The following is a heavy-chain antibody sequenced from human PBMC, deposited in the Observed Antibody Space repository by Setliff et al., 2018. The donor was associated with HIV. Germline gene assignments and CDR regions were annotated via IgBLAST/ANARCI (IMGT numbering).Heavy chain of an antibody. Sequence: GASVKVSCKASGYTFPNYGITWVRQAPGQGLEWMGWISAYTANTNYAQNLQGRVTLTTDTSTSTAYMELRSLRSDDTAVYYRARVRVGATPLDYWGQGTLVTVSS. V-gene: IGHV1-18*01. CDR3: ARVRVGATPLDY. J-gene: IGHJ4*02. CDR2: ISAYTANT. D-gene: IGHD1-26*01. CDR1: GYTFPNYG.